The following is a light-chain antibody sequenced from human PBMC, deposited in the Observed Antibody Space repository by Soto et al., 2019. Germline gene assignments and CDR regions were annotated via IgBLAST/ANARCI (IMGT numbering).Light chain of an antibody. Sequence: EIGLTQSPGTLSLSPGERATLSCRAIQGVSSSYLAWYQQKPGQAPRLLIYGASSRATGSPGRFSGSWSGTDFTLTISSLQPEDFAEDYCEQYGSSLFTFGPGTKVYSK. CDR3: EQYGSSLFT. CDR2: GAS. V-gene: IGKV3-20*01. CDR1: QGVSSSY. J-gene: IGKJ3*01.